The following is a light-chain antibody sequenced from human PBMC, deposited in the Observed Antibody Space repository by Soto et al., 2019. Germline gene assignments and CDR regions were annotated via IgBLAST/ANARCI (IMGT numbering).Light chain of an antibody. Sequence: QSVLTQPPSASRTPRQRVTISCSGSSSNIGSNTVNWYQQLPGTAPNLLIYSNNQRPSGVPDRFSGSKSGTSASLAISGLQSEDEADYYCAAWDDSLNGYVFGTGSKVTVL. CDR3: AAWDDSLNGYV. J-gene: IGLJ1*01. CDR2: SNN. V-gene: IGLV1-44*01. CDR1: SSNIGSNT.